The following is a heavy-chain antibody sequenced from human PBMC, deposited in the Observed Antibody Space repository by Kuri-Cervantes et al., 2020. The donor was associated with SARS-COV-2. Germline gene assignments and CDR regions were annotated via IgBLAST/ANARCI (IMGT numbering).Heavy chain of an antibody. CDR1: DYSISSGYY. V-gene: IGHV4-38-2*01. D-gene: IGHD2-2*01. J-gene: IGHJ3*02. CDR3: ARQDLLDCSSTSCSFDAFDI. CDR2: IYHSGST. Sequence: GSLRLSCAVSDYSISSGYYWGWIRQPPGKGLEWIGSIYHSGSTYYNPSLKSRVTISVDTSKNQFSLKLSSVTAADTAVYYCARQDLLDCSSTSCSFDAFDIWGQGTMVTVSS.